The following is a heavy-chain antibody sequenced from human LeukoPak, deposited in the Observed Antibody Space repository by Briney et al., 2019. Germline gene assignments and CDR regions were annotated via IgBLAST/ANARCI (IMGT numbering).Heavy chain of an antibody. CDR1: GFTFSSYG. D-gene: IGHD2-15*01. CDR3: AKEAPKLSSGVDY. CDR2: ISYDGSNK. V-gene: IGHV3-30*18. Sequence: GRSLRLSCAASGFTFSSYGMHWVRQAPGKGLEWVAVISYDGSNKYYADSVKGRFTISRDNTKNTLYLQMNSLRAEDTAVYYCAKEAPKLSSGVDYWGQGTLVTVSS. J-gene: IGHJ4*02.